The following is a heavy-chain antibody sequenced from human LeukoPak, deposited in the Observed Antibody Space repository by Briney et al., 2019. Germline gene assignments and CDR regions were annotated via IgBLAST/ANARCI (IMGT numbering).Heavy chain of an antibody. CDR2: ISSYNGNT. J-gene: IGHJ6*03. CDR3: ARLGVVVTAIHPSNYYYYYMDV. D-gene: IGHD2-21*02. V-gene: IGHV1-18*01. CDR1: GYTFTSYG. Sequence: GASVKVSCKASGYTFTSYGISWVRQAPGQGLEWMGWISSYNGNTNYAQKLQGRVTMTTDTSTSAAYMELRSLRSDDTAVYYCARLGVVVTAIHPSNYYYYYMDVWGKGTTVTISS.